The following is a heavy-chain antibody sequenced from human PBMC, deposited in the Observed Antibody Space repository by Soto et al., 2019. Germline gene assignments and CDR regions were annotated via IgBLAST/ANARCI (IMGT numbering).Heavy chain of an antibody. CDR2: IYPGDSGI. V-gene: IGHV5-51*01. J-gene: IGHJ4*02. CDR1: GYNFTSHW. CDR3: VRQNPWMPLWPPFDY. Sequence: GESLKISCKGSGYNFTSHWIGWVRQMPGKGLEWRGVIYPGDSGIRYSPSFQGQFAISADKSITTAYLHWSGLRAWDSAGYYFVRQNPWMPLWPPFDYWGQGILVNVSS. D-gene: IGHD3-16*01.